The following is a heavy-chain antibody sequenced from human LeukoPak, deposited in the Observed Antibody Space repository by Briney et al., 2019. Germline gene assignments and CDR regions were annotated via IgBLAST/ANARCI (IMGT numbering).Heavy chain of an antibody. Sequence: SETLSLTCTVSGGSISSSSYYWGWIRQPPGKGLEWIGSIYYSGSTYYNPSLNSRVTISVDTSKNQFSLKLSSVTAADTAVYYCARVSYTYYYDSSGGGAFDIWGQGTMVTVSS. CDR2: IYYSGST. V-gene: IGHV4-39*07. CDR1: GGSISSSSYY. CDR3: ARVSYTYYYDSSGGGAFDI. J-gene: IGHJ3*02. D-gene: IGHD3-22*01.